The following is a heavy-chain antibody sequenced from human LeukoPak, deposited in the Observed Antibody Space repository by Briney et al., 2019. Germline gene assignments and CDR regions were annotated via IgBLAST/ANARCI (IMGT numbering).Heavy chain of an antibody. J-gene: IGHJ4*02. D-gene: IGHD5-24*01. CDR3: TRPGDGRLDY. V-gene: IGHV3-73*01. CDR1: GFTFSGSA. CDR2: IRSKANSYAT. Sequence: AGGSLKLSCAASGFTFSGSAMHWVRQASGKGLEWVGRIRSKANSYATAYAASVKGRFTISRDDSKNTAYLQMNSLKTEDTAVYYCTRPGDGRLDYWGQGTLVTVSS.